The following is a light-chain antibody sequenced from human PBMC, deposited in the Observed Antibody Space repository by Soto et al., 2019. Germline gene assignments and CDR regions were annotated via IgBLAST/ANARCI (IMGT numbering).Light chain of an antibody. CDR1: QSVTMY. J-gene: IGKJ4*01. V-gene: IGKV1-39*01. CDR3: QQSISAPLT. CDR2: AAS. Sequence: SSLSASVGDRVTITCRASQSVTMYLNWYQQKPGKAPKLLIYAASSLQSGVPSRFSGSGSGTDFTLTISSLQPEDSASYFCQQSISAPLTFGGGTKVDIK.